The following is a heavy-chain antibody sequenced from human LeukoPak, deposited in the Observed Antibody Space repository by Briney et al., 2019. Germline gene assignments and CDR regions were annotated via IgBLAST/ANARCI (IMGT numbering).Heavy chain of an antibody. CDR2: INPNSGGT. CDR3: ARPHTVLYNWFDP. CDR1: GYTFTGYY. Sequence: ASVKVSRKASGYTFTGYYIHWVRQAPGQGLEWMGRINPNSGGTNYAQKFQGRATMTRDTSISTAYMELSRLRSDDTAVYYCARPHTVLYNWFDPWGQGTLVTVSS. D-gene: IGHD4-11*01. V-gene: IGHV1-2*06. J-gene: IGHJ5*02.